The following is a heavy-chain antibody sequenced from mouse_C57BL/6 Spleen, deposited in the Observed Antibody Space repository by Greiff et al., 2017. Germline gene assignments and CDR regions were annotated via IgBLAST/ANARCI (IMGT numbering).Heavy chain of an antibody. D-gene: IGHD1-1*01. CDR2: ISSGGSYT. CDR3: ARQGNYGSIYYYAMDY. Sequence: EVHLVESGGDLVKPGGSLKLSCAASGFTFSSYGMSWVRQTPDKRLEWVATISSGGSYTYYPDSVKGRFTISRDNAKNTLYLQMSSLKSEDTAMYYCARQGNYGSIYYYAMDYWGQGTSVTVSS. CDR1: GFTFSSYG. J-gene: IGHJ4*01. V-gene: IGHV5-6*01.